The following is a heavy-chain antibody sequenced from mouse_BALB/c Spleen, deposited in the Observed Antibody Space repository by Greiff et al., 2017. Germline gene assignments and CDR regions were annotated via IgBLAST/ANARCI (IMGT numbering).Heavy chain of an antibody. CDR1: GYTFTSYV. J-gene: IGHJ3*01. CDR3: SRGFYGSSGWFAY. CDR2: INPYNDGT. D-gene: IGHD1-1*01. V-gene: IGHV1-14*01. Sequence: VQLQQSGPELVKPGASVKMSCKASGYTFTSYVMHWVKQKPGQGLEWIGYINPYNDGTKYNEKFKGKATLTSDKSSSTAYMELSSLTSEDSAVYDCSRGFYGSSGWFAYWGQGTLVTVSA.